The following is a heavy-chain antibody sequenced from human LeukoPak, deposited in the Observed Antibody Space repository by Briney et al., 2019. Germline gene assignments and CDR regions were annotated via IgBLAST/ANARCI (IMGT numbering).Heavy chain of an antibody. Sequence: TGGSLRLSCTTSGFTFSRYWMSWVRQAPGRGLEWVANINLDGREIYYVDSVKGRLTISRDNAQNSLYLQMNSLRGEDTAVYYCARDDWGPGDHWGQGTLVTVSS. CDR3: ARDDWGPGDH. J-gene: IGHJ4*02. CDR1: GFTFSRYW. V-gene: IGHV3-7*01. CDR2: INLDGREI. D-gene: IGHD3-9*01.